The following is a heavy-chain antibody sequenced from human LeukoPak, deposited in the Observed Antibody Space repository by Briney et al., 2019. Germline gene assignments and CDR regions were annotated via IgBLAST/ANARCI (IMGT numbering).Heavy chain of an antibody. Sequence: GASLRLSCAASGFTFSSYAMSWVRQAPGKGLEWVSAISGSGGSTYYADSVKGRFTISRDNSKNTLYLQMSSLRAEDTAVYYCAKEGIYFPRARADYWGQGTLVTVSS. CDR2: ISGSGGST. V-gene: IGHV3-23*01. CDR1: GFTFSSYA. J-gene: IGHJ4*02. CDR3: AKEGIYFPRARADY. D-gene: IGHD2/OR15-2a*01.